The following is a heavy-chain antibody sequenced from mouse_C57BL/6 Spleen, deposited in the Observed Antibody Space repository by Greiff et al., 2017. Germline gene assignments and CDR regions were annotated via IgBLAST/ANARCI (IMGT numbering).Heavy chain of an antibody. Sequence: EVKLMESGEGLVKPGGSLKLSCAASGFTFSSYAMSWVRQTPEKRLEWVAYISSGGDYTYYADTVKGRYTISRDNARNTLYLQMSSLKSEDTTMCYCTRGAAQENYFDYWGQGTTLTVSS. J-gene: IGHJ2*01. D-gene: IGHD3-2*02. CDR2: ISSGGDYT. CDR3: TRGAAQENYFDY. V-gene: IGHV5-9-1*02. CDR1: GFTFSSYA.